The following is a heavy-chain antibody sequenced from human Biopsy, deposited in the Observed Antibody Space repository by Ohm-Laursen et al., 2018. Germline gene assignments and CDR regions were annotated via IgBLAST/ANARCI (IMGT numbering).Heavy chain of an antibody. V-gene: IGHV3-21*01. CDR2: INSDASYI. D-gene: IGHD2-8*01. CDR3: ARDDGFYARTSGMDV. CDR1: TFTFSSDS. J-gene: IGHJ6*02. Sequence: GSLRLSCAASTFTFSSDSVNWVRQAPGKGLEWVSYINSDASYIYYGVSVRGRFTISRDNAKNSVYLQMNSLRVRDTAVYYCARDDGFYARTSGMDVWGQGTTVTVSS.